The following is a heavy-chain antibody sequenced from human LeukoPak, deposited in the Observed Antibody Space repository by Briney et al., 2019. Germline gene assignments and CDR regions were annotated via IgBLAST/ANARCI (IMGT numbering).Heavy chain of an antibody. V-gene: IGHV4-39*07. J-gene: IGHJ2*01. Sequence: SETLSLTCTVSGDSISSSSYFWGWIRQSPGQGLEWIGTSYYTGNTYYNPSLKSRVTISLGTSRNQFSLRLTSVIVADTALYYCARMRSYWYFDLWGRGTLVAVSS. CDR3: ARMRSYWYFDL. D-gene: IGHD2-15*01. CDR2: SYYTGNT. CDR1: GDSISSSSYF.